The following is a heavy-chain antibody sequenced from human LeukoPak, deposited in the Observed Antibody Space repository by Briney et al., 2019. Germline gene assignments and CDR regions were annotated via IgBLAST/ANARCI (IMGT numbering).Heavy chain of an antibody. CDR3: ARDTYARGGDCGY. D-gene: IGHD2-21*01. Sequence: ASVKVSCKASGYTFTGYYMHWVRQAPGQGLEWMGWINPNSGGTNYAQKFQGRVTMTRDTSISTAYMELSRLRSDDTAVYYCARDTYARGGDCGYWGQGTLVTVSS. V-gene: IGHV1-2*02. CDR2: INPNSGGT. J-gene: IGHJ4*02. CDR1: GYTFTGYY.